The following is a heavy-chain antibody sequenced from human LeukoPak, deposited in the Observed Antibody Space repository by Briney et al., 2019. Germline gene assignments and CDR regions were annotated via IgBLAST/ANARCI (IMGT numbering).Heavy chain of an antibody. CDR2: IYSGGST. D-gene: IGHD5-24*01. CDR3: ARESSGWLQLFDY. Sequence: GGSLRLSCAASGFTFSSYGMHWVRQAPGKGLEWVSVIYSGGSTYYADSVKGRFTISRDNSKNTVYLQMNSLRAEDTAVYYCARESSGWLQLFDYWGQGTLVTVSS. CDR1: GFTFSSYG. J-gene: IGHJ4*02. V-gene: IGHV3-66*01.